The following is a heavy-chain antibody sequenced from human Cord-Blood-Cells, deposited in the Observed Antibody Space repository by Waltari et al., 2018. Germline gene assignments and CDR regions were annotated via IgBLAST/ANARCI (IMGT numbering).Heavy chain of an antibody. J-gene: IGHJ3*02. V-gene: IGHV3-9*03. CDR2: ISWNSGSI. D-gene: IGHD5-12*01. CDR3: AKDIGGSGYDYAFDI. Sequence: WVSGISWNSGSIGYADSVTGRFTISRDKAKNPLYLQMNSLRAEDMALYYCAKDIGGSGYDYAFDIWGQGTMVTVSS.